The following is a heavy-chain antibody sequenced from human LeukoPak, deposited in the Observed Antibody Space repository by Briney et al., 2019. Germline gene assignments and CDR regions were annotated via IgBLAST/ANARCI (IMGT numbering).Heavy chain of an antibody. CDR2: INHSGST. D-gene: IGHD4-17*01. CDR1: GGSFSGYY. V-gene: IGHV4-34*01. CDR3: ARDDGDYEARWFDP. J-gene: IGHJ5*02. Sequence: PSETLSLTCAVYGGSFSGYYWSWIRQPPGKGLEWIGEINHSGSTNYNPSLKSRVTISVDTSKNQFSLKLSSVTAADTAVYYCARDDGDYEARWFDPWGQGTLVTVSS.